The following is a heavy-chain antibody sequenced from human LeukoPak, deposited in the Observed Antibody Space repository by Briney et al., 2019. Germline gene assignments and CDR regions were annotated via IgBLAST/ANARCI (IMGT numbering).Heavy chain of an antibody. CDR3: AREIGYCSGGSCYPGYFQH. J-gene: IGHJ1*01. V-gene: IGHV4-4*07. CDR2: IYTSGST. Sequence: PSETLSLTCTVSGGSISSYYWSWIRQPAGKGLEWIGRIYTSGSTNYNPSLKSRVTMSVDTSKNQFSLKLSSVTAADTAVYYCAREIGYCSGGSCYPGYFQHWGQGTLVTVS. D-gene: IGHD2-15*01. CDR1: GGSISSYY.